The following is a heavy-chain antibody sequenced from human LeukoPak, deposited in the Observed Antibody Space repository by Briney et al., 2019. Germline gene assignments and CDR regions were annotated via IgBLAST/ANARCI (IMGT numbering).Heavy chain of an antibody. CDR3: ARVLSGRGSLYSYYYYMDV. CDR2: ISGSGGST. CDR1: GFTFSSYA. D-gene: IGHD3-10*01. J-gene: IGHJ6*03. V-gene: IGHV3-23*01. Sequence: TGGSLRLSCAASGFTFSSYAMSWVRQAPGKGLEWVSAISGSGGSTYYADSVKGRFTISRDNSKNTLYLQMNSLRAEDTAVYYCARVLSGRGSLYSYYYYMDVWGKGTTVTISS.